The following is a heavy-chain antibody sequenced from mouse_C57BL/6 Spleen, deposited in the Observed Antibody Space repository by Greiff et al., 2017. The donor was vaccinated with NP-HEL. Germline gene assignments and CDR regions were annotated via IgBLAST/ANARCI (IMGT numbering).Heavy chain of an antibody. CDR2: FYPGSGSI. CDR1: GYTFTEYT. CDR3: ARHEEEGSSSHWYFDV. D-gene: IGHD1-1*01. J-gene: IGHJ1*03. V-gene: IGHV1-62-2*01. Sequence: QVQLKESGAELVKPGASVKLSCKASGYTFTEYTIHWVKQRSGQGLEWIGWFYPGSGSIKYNEKFKDKATLTADKSSSTVYMELSRLTSEDSAVYFCARHEEEGSSSHWYFDVWGTGTTVTVSS.